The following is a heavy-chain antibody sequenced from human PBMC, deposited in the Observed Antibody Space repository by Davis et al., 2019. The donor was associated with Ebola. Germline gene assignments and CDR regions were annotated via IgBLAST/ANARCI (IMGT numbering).Heavy chain of an antibody. Sequence: PGGSLRLSCAASGFIFSSYAMSWVRQAPGRGLAWVSTISDSGGSTFYADSVKGRFTISRDNSKNTLYLQMNSLRAEDTAVYYCARRDRGWGGNDYWGQGTLVTVSS. V-gene: IGHV3-23*01. CDR2: ISDSGGST. CDR1: GFIFSSYA. CDR3: ARRDRGWGGNDY. J-gene: IGHJ4*02. D-gene: IGHD6-19*01.